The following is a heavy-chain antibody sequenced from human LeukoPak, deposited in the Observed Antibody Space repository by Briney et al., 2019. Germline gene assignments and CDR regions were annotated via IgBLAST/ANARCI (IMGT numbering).Heavy chain of an antibody. D-gene: IGHD3-3*01. CDR1: GGSMSNYY. CDR3: ARHGFYDFWSGLDP. V-gene: IGHV4-59*08. CDR2: IYYSGSP. J-gene: IGHJ5*02. Sequence: SETLSLTCTVSGGSMSNYYWSWIRQPPGKGLEWIGYIYYSGSPKYNPSLKSQVTISVDTSKNQFSLKLSSVTAADTAVYYCARHGFYDFWSGLDPWGQGTLVTVSS.